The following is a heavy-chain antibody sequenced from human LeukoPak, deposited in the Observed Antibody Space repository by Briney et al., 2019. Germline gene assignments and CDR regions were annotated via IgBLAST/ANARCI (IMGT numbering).Heavy chain of an antibody. V-gene: IGHV3-9*01. CDR2: ITWHGRST. CDR3: TKATTRRVPAATIDS. J-gene: IGHJ4*02. D-gene: IGHD6-13*01. Sequence: GRSLRLSCAASGFIFDDFSMFWVRQVPGKGLEWVSSITWHGRSTAYADSVRGRFTISGDNAKYSLYLQMNSLRPEDTAFYYCTKATTRRVPAATIDSWGQGTLVTVSS. CDR1: GFIFDDFS.